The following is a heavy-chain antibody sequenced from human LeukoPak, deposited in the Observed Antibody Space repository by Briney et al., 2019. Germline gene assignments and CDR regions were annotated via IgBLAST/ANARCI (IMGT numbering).Heavy chain of an antibody. CDR1: SDSISSYY. J-gene: IGHJ4*02. CDR2: IYNSGST. D-gene: IGHD4-23*01. Sequence: TSETLSLTCTVSSDSISSYYWSWIRQPPGKGLEWIGFIYNSGSTNYNPSLKSRVTISVDTSKNQFSLNLNSVIAADTAVYYCARHGGGNSFDYWGQGTLVTVSS. CDR3: ARHGGGNSFDY. V-gene: IGHV4-59*08.